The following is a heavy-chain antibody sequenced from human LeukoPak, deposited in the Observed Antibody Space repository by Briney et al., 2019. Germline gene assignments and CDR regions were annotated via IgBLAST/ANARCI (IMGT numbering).Heavy chain of an antibody. J-gene: IGHJ1*01. V-gene: IGHV1-69*13. D-gene: IGHD2-2*02. CDR3: ASTRLGYCSSTSCYIPRFQH. Sequence: SVKVSCKASGGTFSSYAISWVRQAPGQGLEWMGGIIPIFGTANYAQKFQGRVTITADESTSTAYMELSSLRSEDTAVYYCASTRLGYCSSTSCYIPRFQHWGQGTLVTVSS. CDR2: IIPIFGTA. CDR1: GGTFSSYA.